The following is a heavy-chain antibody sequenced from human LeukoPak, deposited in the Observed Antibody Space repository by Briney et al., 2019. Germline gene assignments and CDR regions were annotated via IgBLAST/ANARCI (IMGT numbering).Heavy chain of an antibody. D-gene: IGHD1-26*01. CDR1: GYTFTDYY. CDR2: INSNSGDT. Sequence: RASVKVSCKASGYTFTDYYIHWVRQAPGQGLEWMGWINSNSGDTTYAQTFQGRVTMTRDTSISTFYMDLIGLRSDDTAVYYCAREGGSYYRWFDPWGQGTLVTVSS. V-gene: IGHV1-2*02. J-gene: IGHJ5*02. CDR3: AREGGSYYRWFDP.